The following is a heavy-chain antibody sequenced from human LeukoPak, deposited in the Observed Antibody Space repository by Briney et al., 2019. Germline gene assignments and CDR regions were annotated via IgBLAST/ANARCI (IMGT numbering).Heavy chain of an antibody. D-gene: IGHD4-23*01. CDR3: ARRWSYYFDY. J-gene: IGHJ4*02. Sequence: ASVKVSCKASGYTFTGYDINWVRQATGQRLEWMGWMNPNSGNTGYAQKFQGRVTITRDTSISTAYMERSSLRSEDTAVYYCARRWSYYFDYWGQGTLVTVSS. V-gene: IGHV1-8*03. CDR2: MNPNSGNT. CDR1: GYTFTGYD.